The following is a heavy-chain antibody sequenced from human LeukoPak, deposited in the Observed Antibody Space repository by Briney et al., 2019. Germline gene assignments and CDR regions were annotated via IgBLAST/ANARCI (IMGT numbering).Heavy chain of an antibody. J-gene: IGHJ4*02. Sequence: PGGSLRLSCVASGFTFSDYAMSWVRQAPGKGLEWVSGIRSNGHITYDADSVKGRFTISRDNSKNTLYLQMNSLRAEDTAVYYCAKVGHVGIGELGYWGQGTLVTVSS. V-gene: IGHV3-23*01. CDR1: GFTFSDYA. CDR2: IRSNGHIT. D-gene: IGHD1-1*01. CDR3: AKVGHVGIGELGY.